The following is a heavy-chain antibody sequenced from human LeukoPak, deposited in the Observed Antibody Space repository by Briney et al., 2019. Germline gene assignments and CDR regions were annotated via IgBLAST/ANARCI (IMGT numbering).Heavy chain of an antibody. Sequence: GGSLRLSCAASGFTFSSYAMSWVRQAPGKGLEWVSAISGSGGSTYYADSVKGRFTISRDNSKNTLYLQMNSLRAEDTAVYYCAKVLNIVVVIATPRAFDIWGQGTMVTVSS. CDR1: GFTFSSYA. J-gene: IGHJ3*02. V-gene: IGHV3-23*01. CDR2: ISGSGGST. D-gene: IGHD2-21*01. CDR3: AKVLNIVVVIATPRAFDI.